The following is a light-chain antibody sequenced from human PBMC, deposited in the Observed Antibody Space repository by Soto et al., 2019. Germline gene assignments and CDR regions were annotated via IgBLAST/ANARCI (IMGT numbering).Light chain of an antibody. J-gene: IGKJ4*01. V-gene: IGKV3-11*01. Sequence: EIVLTQSPATLSLSPGERATLSCRASQSVTIYLDWYQQKSGQAPRLLIYDASNRATGIPVRFSGSGSGTDFTLTISSLEPEDFAVYYCQQRSNLLTFGGGTKVEIK. CDR1: QSVTIY. CDR2: DAS. CDR3: QQRSNLLT.